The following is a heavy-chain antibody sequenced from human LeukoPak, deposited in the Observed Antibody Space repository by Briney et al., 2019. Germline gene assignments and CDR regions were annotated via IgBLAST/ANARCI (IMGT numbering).Heavy chain of an antibody. J-gene: IGHJ4*02. CDR2: IYSGGST. CDR3: AIDSRRDGYNYQDRSSYYFDY. D-gene: IGHD5-24*01. V-gene: IGHV3-53*01. Sequence: PGGSLRLSCAASGFTVSRNYMSWVRQAPGKGLEWVSVIYSGGSTYYADSVKGRFTISRDNSKNTLYLQMNSLRAEDTAVYYCAIDSRRDGYNYQDRSSYYFDYWGQGTLVTVSS. CDR1: GFTVSRNY.